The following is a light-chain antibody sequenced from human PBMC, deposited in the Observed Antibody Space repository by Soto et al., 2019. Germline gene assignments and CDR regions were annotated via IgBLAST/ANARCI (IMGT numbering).Light chain of an antibody. V-gene: IGKV3-15*01. CDR2: GAS. J-gene: IGKJ2*01. CDR3: QQYGNWPPET. Sequence: EIVMTQSPATLSVFPGERVTLSCRASQSVGSDLAWYQQKPGQAPRLLIYGASTRATGIPARFSGSGSGTKFTLTISSLQSEDFAVYYCQQYGNWPPETFGQGTKLEIK. CDR1: QSVGSD.